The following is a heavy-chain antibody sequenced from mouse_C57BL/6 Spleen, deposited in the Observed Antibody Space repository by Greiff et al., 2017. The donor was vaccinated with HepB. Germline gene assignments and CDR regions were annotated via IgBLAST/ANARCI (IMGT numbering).Heavy chain of an antibody. V-gene: IGHV1-42*01. Sequence: EVQLQQSGPELVKPGASVKISCKASGYSFTGYYMNWVKQSPEKSLEWIGEINPSTGGTTYNQKFKAKATLTVDKSSSTAYMQLKSLTSEDSAVYYCARPLLLRNGYYFDYWGQGTTLTVSS. CDR2: INPSTGGT. J-gene: IGHJ2*01. D-gene: IGHD1-1*01. CDR1: GYSFTGYY. CDR3: ARPLLLRNGYYFDY.